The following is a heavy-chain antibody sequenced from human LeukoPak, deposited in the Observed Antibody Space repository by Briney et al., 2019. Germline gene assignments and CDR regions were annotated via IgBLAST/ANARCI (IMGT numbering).Heavy chain of an antibody. J-gene: IGHJ5*02. CDR3: AKDLLFPKFGSES. Sequence: GGSLRLSCAASGFTFTRYALSWVRQALGKGLEWVSAISISGDGTYYADSVKGRFTISRDNSRNMLFLQMNSLTTEDTAVYYCAKDLLFPKFGSESWGQGTLVTVSS. CDR2: ISISGDGT. V-gene: IGHV3-23*01. D-gene: IGHD2-21*02. CDR1: GFTFTRYA.